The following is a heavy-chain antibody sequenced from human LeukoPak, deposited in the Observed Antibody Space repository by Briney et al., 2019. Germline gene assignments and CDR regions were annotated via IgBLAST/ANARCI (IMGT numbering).Heavy chain of an antibody. D-gene: IGHD6-13*01. CDR3: ARVALYSSSWYVGAFDI. J-gene: IGHJ3*02. CDR2: IIWNGGGT. Sequence: GGSPRLSCAASGFTSVDYGMSWVRPAPGKGLEWVSGIIWNGGGTGYADSVKGRFTRSRDNAKKSLYLQMNSLRAEDTALYHCARVALYSSSWYVGAFDIWGQGTMVTVSS. V-gene: IGHV3-20*01. CDR1: GFTSVDYG.